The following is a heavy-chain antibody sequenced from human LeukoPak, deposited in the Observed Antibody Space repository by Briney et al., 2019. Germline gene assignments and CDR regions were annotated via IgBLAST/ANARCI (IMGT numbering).Heavy chain of an antibody. J-gene: IGHJ5*02. D-gene: IGHD2-2*02. CDR3: ARARYCSSTSCYTISWFDP. CDR2: IYYSGST. CDR1: GGSISSYY. Sequence: PSETLSLTCTVSGGSISSYYWSWIRQPPGKGLEWIGYIYYSGSTNYNPSLKSRVTISVDTSKNQFSLKLSSVTAADTAEYYCARARYCSSTSCYTISWFDPWGQGTLVTVSS. V-gene: IGHV4-59*08.